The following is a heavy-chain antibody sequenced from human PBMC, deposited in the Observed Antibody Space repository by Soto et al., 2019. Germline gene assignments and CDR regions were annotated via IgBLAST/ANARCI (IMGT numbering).Heavy chain of an antibody. D-gene: IGHD6-19*01. V-gene: IGHV1-3*01. CDR3: ARCRSGWSDFDY. J-gene: IGHJ4*02. Sequence: ASVKVSSKASGFTLTSYAMHWVRQAPGQRLEWMGWINAGNGNTKYSQKFQGRVTITRDTSASTAYMELSSLRSEDTAVYYCARCRSGWSDFDYWGQGTLVTVSS. CDR1: GFTLTSYA. CDR2: INAGNGNT.